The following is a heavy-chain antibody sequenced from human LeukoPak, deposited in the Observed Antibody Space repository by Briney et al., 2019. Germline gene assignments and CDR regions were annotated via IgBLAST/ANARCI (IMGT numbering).Heavy chain of an antibody. J-gene: IGHJ6*03. D-gene: IGHD6-13*01. CDR1: GGSISSSSYY. CDR2: IYYSGST. V-gene: IGHV4-39*01. Sequence: PSETLSLTCTVSGGSISSSSYYWGWIRQPPGKGLEWIGSIYYSGSTYYNPSLKSRVTISVDTSKNQFSLKLSSVTAADTAVYYCARSRGSWPHDYYYYYYMDVWGKGTTVTVSS. CDR3: ARSRGSWPHDYYYYYYMDV.